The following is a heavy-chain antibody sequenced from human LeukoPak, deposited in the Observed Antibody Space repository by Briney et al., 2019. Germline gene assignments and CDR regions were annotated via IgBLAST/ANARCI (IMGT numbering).Heavy chain of an antibody. D-gene: IGHD2-2*01. CDR1: GYTFTSYD. Sequence: ASVKVSCKASGYTFTSYDINWVRQATGQGLEWMGWMNPNSGNTGYAQKFQGRVTMTRNTSISTAYMELSSLRSEDTAVYYCAREGDVVVPMDVWGKGTTVTVSS. CDR3: AREGDVVVPMDV. J-gene: IGHJ6*03. CDR2: MNPNSGNT. V-gene: IGHV1-8*01.